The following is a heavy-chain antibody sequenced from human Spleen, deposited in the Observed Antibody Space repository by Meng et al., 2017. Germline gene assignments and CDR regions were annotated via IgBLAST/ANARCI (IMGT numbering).Heavy chain of an antibody. CDR2: IKQDGSEK. CDR3: ARIGIVVTGTHAY. J-gene: IGHJ4*02. V-gene: IGHV3-7*01. CDR1: GFTFSSYW. Sequence: GESLKISCVASGFTFSSYWMTWVRQAPGKGLEWVANIKQDGSEKYYVDSVKGRFTISRDNAKNSLYLQMSSLRTEDTAVYYCARIGIVVTGTHAYWGQGTLVTVSS. D-gene: IGHD6-19*01.